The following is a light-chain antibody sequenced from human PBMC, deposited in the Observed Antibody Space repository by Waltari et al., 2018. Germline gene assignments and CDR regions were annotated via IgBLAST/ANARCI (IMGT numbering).Light chain of an antibody. Sequence: QSALTQPASVSGSPGQSITISCTGTRSDVGNYNFVSWYQQHPGKAPKLMIYEGSKRPSGVSNRFSGSKSGNTASLTISGLQAEDEADYYCCSYAGSTTFYVFGTETKVTVV. J-gene: IGLJ1*01. CDR2: EGS. V-gene: IGLV2-23*01. CDR3: CSYAGSTTFYV. CDR1: RSDVGNYNF.